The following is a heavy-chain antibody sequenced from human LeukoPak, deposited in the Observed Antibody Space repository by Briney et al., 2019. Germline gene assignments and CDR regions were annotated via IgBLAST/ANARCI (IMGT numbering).Heavy chain of an antibody. Sequence: GGSLRLSCAASGFTFSSYSMNWVRQAPGKGLEWVSLISGDGGVTNYADSVKGRFTISRDNSKNSLYLQKNSLRTEDTALYYCAKDLSAYYYGSGSYRAWGQGTLVTVSS. J-gene: IGHJ5*02. CDR2: ISGDGGVT. CDR1: GFTFSSYS. D-gene: IGHD3-10*01. V-gene: IGHV3-43*02. CDR3: AKDLSAYYYGSGSYRA.